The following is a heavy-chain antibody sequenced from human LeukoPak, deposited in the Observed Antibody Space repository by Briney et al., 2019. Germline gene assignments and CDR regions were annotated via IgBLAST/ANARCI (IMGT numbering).Heavy chain of an antibody. V-gene: IGHV4-59*01. CDR2: IYYSGTT. J-gene: IGHJ6*02. Sequence: SETLSLTCTVSGGSISYYYWSWIRQSPGKGLEWIGYIYYSGTTNYNPSLKSRVTISVDTSTNQFSLQLRSVTAADTAVHSCAREDPQTPVPEGMDVWGQGNTVTVSS. D-gene: IGHD4-17*01. CDR3: AREDPQTPVPEGMDV. CDR1: GGSISYYY.